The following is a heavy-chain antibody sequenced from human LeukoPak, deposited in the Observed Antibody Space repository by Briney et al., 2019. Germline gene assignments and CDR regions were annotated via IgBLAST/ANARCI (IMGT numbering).Heavy chain of an antibody. CDR1: GGSISRGGYY. CDR3: ATQNLFYYDSSGPFDY. CDR2: IYYSGST. Sequence: SQTLSLNCTVSGGSISRGGYYWSWIRQHPGKGLEWIGYIYYSGSTYYNPSLKSRVTISVDTSKNQFSLKLSSVTAADTAVYYCATQNLFYYDSSGPFDYWGQGTLVTVSS. V-gene: IGHV4-31*03. D-gene: IGHD3-22*01. J-gene: IGHJ4*02.